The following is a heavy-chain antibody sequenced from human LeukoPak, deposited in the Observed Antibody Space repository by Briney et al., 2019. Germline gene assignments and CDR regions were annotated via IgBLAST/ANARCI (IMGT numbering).Heavy chain of an antibody. J-gene: IGHJ2*01. Sequence: SETLSLTCTVSGGSISSYYWSWIRQPPGKGLEWIGYIYYSGSTNYNPSLKSRVTISVDTSKNQFSLKLSSVTAADTAVYYCARQIVVFSYFDLWGRGTPVTVSS. CDR2: IYYSGST. V-gene: IGHV4-59*01. CDR1: GGSISSYY. D-gene: IGHD3-16*02. CDR3: ARQIVVFSYFDL.